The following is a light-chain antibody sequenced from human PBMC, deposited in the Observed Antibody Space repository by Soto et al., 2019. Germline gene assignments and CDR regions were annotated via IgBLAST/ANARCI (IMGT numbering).Light chain of an antibody. Sequence: QSALTQPASVSGSPGQSITISCTGTSSDVGSYNLVSWYQQHPGKAPKLMIHEVSKRPSGVSNRFSGSKSGNTASLTISGLQAEDEADYYCCSYAGSSTLGVFGGGTKLTVL. CDR2: EVS. CDR3: CSYAGSSTLGV. J-gene: IGLJ2*01. CDR1: SSDVGSYNL. V-gene: IGLV2-23*02.